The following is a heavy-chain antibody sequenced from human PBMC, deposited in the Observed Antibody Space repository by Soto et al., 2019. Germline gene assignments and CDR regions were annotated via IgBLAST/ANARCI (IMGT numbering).Heavy chain of an antibody. CDR3: ARDSGARQSQFYY. CDR1: GGSISSGGYY. J-gene: IGHJ4*02. CDR2: IYYSGGT. V-gene: IGHV4-31*03. Sequence: QVQLQESGPGLVKPSQTLSLTCTVSGGSISSGGYYWSWIRQHPGKGLEWIGYIYYSGGTYYNPSLKSRITISVDTSKNHFSLKLSSVTAADTAVYYCARDSGARQSQFYYWGQGTLVTVSS. D-gene: IGHD3-10*01.